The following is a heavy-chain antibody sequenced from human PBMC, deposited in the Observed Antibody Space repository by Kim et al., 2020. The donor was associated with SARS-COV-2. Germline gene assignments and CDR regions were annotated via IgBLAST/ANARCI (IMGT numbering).Heavy chain of an antibody. D-gene: IGHD3-10*01. CDR1: GGSISGYY. CDR2: MYYSGNT. J-gene: IGHJ4*02. V-gene: IGHV4-59*01. Sequence: SETLSLTCTVSGGSISGYYWSWIRQPPGKGLEWIGYMYYSGNTNYNPSLKSRVTISVDTSKNQFSLKLSSVSAADTAVYFCARGDTILWPDYLGQGTLVAVSS. CDR3: ARGDTILWPDY.